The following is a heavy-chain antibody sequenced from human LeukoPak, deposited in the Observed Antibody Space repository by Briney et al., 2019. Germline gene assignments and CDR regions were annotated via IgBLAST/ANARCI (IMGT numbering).Heavy chain of an antibody. Sequence: GASVKVSCKASGGTFSSYAISWVRQAPGQGLEWMGGIIPIFGTANYAQKFQGRVTITADESTSTAYMELSSLRSEDTAVYYCATYCSSTSCYIWGYYFDYWGQGTLVTVSS. J-gene: IGHJ4*02. CDR1: GGTFSSYA. V-gene: IGHV1-69*01. D-gene: IGHD2-2*01. CDR2: IIPIFGTA. CDR3: ATYCSSTSCYIWGYYFDY.